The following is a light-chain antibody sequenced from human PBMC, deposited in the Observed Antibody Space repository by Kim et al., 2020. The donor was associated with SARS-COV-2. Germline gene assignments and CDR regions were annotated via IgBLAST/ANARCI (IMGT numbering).Light chain of an antibody. CDR2: GKN. Sequence: SSELTQDPAVSVALGQTVRITCQGDSLRIYYASWYQQKPGQAPTLVIHGKNNRPSGIPDRFSGSSSGNTTSLTITGAQAEDEADYYCFSRDTSPNSYVFGPGTKVTV. J-gene: IGLJ1*01. CDR3: FSRDTSPNSYV. V-gene: IGLV3-19*01. CDR1: SLRIYY.